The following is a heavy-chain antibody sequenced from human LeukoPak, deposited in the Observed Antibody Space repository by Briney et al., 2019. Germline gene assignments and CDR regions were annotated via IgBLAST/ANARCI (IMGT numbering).Heavy chain of an antibody. CDR3: ARERDYYDSSGDNWFDP. V-gene: IGHV4-39*02. CDR2: TYYTGIT. J-gene: IGHJ5*02. D-gene: IGHD3-22*01. Sequence: NASETLSLTCTISGGSISSSIYNWGWIRRSPGKGLEWIGSTYYTGITNYNPSLKSRVTISVDTSKNQFSLRLSSVTAADTSVYYCARERDYYDSSGDNWFDPWGQGTLVTVSS. CDR1: GGSISSSIYN.